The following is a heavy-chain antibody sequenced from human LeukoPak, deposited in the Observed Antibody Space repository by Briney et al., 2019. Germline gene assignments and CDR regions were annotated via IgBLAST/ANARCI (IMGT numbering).Heavy chain of an antibody. V-gene: IGHV3-74*01. D-gene: IGHD6-19*01. CDR3: ARGVMQWRNAFDI. Sequence: PGGSLRLSCAASGFTFSSYWMHWVCQAPGKGLVWVSRINTDGSSTNYADSVKGRFTISRDNAKNTLYLQMNSLRAEDTAVYYCARGVMQWRNAFDIWGQGTMVTVSS. J-gene: IGHJ3*02. CDR2: INTDGSST. CDR1: GFTFSSYW.